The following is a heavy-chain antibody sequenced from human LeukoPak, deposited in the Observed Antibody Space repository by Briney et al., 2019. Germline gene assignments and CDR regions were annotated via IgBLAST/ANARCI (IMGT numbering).Heavy chain of an antibody. J-gene: IGHJ4*02. Sequence: PSETLSLTCTVSGGSISSSSYYWGWIRQPPGKGLEWIGSIYYSGSTYYNPSLKSRVTISVDTSKNQFSLKLSSVTAADTAVYYCARATGRGFDYWDQGTLVTVSS. D-gene: IGHD4-17*01. CDR1: GGSISSSSYY. CDR2: IYYSGST. V-gene: IGHV4-39*01. CDR3: ARATGRGFDY.